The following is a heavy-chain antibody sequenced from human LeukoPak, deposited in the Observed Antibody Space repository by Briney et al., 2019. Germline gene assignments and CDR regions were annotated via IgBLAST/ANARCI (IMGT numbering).Heavy chain of an antibody. Sequence: GGSLRLSCAASGFPFSNYWMAWVRQVSGKGLEWVASIKQDGGENFYVDSVKGRFTISRDNAKNSLYLQMNSLRAEDTAVYYCAREDHSNYNYWGQGTLVTVSS. J-gene: IGHJ4*02. D-gene: IGHD4-11*01. CDR2: IKQDGGEN. CDR3: AREDHSNYNY. V-gene: IGHV3-7*01. CDR1: GFPFSNYW.